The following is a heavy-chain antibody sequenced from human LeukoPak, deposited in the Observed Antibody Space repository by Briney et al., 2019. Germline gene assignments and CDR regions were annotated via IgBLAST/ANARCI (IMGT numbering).Heavy chain of an antibody. CDR2: IYYSGST. Sequence: IPSETLSLTCTVSGGSISSSSYYWGWIRQPPGKGLEWIGSIYYSGSTYYNPSLKSRVTISVDTSKNQFSLKLSSVTAADTAVYYCARGRTMVRGRDKNWFDPWGQGTLVTVSS. V-gene: IGHV4-39*07. D-gene: IGHD3-10*01. J-gene: IGHJ5*02. CDR1: GGSISSSSYY. CDR3: ARGRTMVRGRDKNWFDP.